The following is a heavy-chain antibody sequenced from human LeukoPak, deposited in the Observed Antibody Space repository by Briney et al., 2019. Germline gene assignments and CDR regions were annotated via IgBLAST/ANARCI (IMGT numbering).Heavy chain of an antibody. J-gene: IGHJ6*03. CDR1: GGSISSYY. CDR2: IYYSGST. Sequence: PSETLSLTCTVSGGSISSYYWSWIRQPPGKGLEWIGYIYYSGSTNYHPSLKSRVTISVDTSKNQFSLKLSSVTAADTAVYYCARVSVATIRGAYYYYMDVWGKGTTDTVSS. CDR3: ARVSVATIRGAYYYYMDV. V-gene: IGHV4-59*01. D-gene: IGHD5-24*01.